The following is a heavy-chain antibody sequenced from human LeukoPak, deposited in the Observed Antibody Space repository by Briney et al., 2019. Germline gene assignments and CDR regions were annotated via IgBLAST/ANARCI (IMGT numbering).Heavy chain of an antibody. CDR1: GFTFSSYW. J-gene: IGHJ4*02. D-gene: IGHD2-15*01. V-gene: IGHV3-7*01. CDR2: IKQDGSEN. Sequence: GGSLRLSCAASGFTFSSYWMSWVRQAPGKGLEWVANIKQDGSENYYVDSVKGRFTISRDNAKNSLYLQMNSLRAEDTAVYYCARDLETDIVVVVAAGGLDYWGQGTLVTVSS. CDR3: ARDLETDIVVVVAAGGLDY.